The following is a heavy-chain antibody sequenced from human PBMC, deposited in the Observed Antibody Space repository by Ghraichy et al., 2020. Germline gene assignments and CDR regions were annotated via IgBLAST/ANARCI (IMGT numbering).Heavy chain of an antibody. J-gene: IGHJ4*02. Sequence: SETLSLTCTVSGGSISSSSYYWGWIRQPPGKGLEWIGSIYYSGSTYYNPSLKSRVTISVDTSKNQFSLKLSSVTAADTAVYYCARDAGRGVRVLLPYYFDYWGQGTLVTVSS. CDR3: ARDAGRGVRVLLPYYFDY. D-gene: IGHD2-15*01. V-gene: IGHV4-39*07. CDR1: GGSISSSSYY. CDR2: IYYSGST.